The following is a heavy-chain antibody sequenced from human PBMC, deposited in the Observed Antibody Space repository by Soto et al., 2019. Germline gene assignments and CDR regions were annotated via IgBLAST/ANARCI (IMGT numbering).Heavy chain of an antibody. CDR3: TKVISTVGGDFDS. V-gene: IGHV3-74*01. CDR1: GFTFGNYW. J-gene: IGHJ4*02. CDR2: INSDGSST. Sequence: EVQLVESGGGLVQPGGSLRLSCAASGFTFGNYWMHWVRQAPGKGLVWVSRINSDGSSTSYADSVKGRFTISRDNAKNTLYLQMKSLRAEDTAMYYCTKVISTVGGDFDSWGQGTLVTVSS. D-gene: IGHD3-16*01.